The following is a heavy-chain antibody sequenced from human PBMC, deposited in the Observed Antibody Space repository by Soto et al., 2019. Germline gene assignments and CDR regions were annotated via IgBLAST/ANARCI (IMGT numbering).Heavy chain of an antibody. V-gene: IGHV3-30*18. J-gene: IGHJ4*02. CDR2: ISKDGSTD. CDR1: GFTFKNYA. CDR3: ANTLSGIVVQPPDY. Sequence: QVQLVESGGGVVQPGGSLRLSCAASGFTFKNYAMFWLRQAPGRGLDWVALISKDGSTDFYADSVKGRFTVSRDDSKSALFLQMSGLRLEDTAVYFCANTLSGIVVQPPDYWGQGTMVTVAS. D-gene: IGHD6-6*01.